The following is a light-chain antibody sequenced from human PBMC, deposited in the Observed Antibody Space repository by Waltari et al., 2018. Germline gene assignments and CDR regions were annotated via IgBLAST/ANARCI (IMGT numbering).Light chain of an antibody. J-gene: IGLJ2*01. Sequence: YDLTQPPSVSVSPGQTATITCYGDNLGEKFLSWYQQRPGQSPFLVIYQDFKRPPGSPERFSGSNSGNTATLTISGAQAMDEADFYCQSWVGKVVFGGGTKLTV. CDR2: QDF. CDR3: QSWVGKVV. V-gene: IGLV3-1*01. CDR1: NLGEKF.